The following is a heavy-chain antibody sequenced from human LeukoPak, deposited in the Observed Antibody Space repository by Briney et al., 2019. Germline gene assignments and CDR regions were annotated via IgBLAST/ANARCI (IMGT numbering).Heavy chain of an antibody. J-gene: IGHJ4*02. D-gene: IGHD6-19*01. V-gene: IGHV4-30-2*01. CDR3: AGSQWLVRAIDC. Sequence: PSQTLSLTCAVSGGSISSGGYSWSWIRQPPGKGLEWIGYHSGSTYYNPSLKSRVTISVDRSKNQFSLKLSSVTAADTAVYYCAGSQWLVRAIDCWGQGTLVTVSS. CDR2: HSGST. CDR1: GGSISSGGYS.